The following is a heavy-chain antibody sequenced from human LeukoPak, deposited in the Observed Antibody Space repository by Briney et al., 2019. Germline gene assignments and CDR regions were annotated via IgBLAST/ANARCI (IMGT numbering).Heavy chain of an antibody. Sequence: GGSLRLSCAASGFTVSSNYMSWVRQAPGKGLEWVSVIYSGDSTYYADSAKGRFTISRDNSKNTLYLQMNSLRAEDTAVYYCARSRRGVKGDYFDYWGQGTLVTVSS. CDR3: ARSRRGVKGDYFDY. V-gene: IGHV3-53*01. D-gene: IGHD3-10*01. CDR2: IYSGDST. J-gene: IGHJ4*02. CDR1: GFTVSSNY.